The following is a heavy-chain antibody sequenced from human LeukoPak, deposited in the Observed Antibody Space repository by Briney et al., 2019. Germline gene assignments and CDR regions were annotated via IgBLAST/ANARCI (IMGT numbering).Heavy chain of an antibody. Sequence: SETLSLTCTVSGGSISSGGYYWSWIRQHPGKGLEWFGYIYYSGSTYYNPSLKSRVTISVDTSKNQFSLKLSSVTAADTAVYYCARVEASSGYLDFDYWGQGTLVTVSS. CDR3: ARVEASSGYLDFDY. J-gene: IGHJ4*02. CDR2: IYYSGST. V-gene: IGHV4-31*03. D-gene: IGHD3-22*01. CDR1: GGSISSGGYY.